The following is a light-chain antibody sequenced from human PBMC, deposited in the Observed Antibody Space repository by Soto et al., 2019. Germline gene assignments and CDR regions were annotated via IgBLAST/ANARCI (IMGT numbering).Light chain of an antibody. V-gene: IGLV1-44*01. J-gene: IGLJ1*01. CDR1: TSNIESHS. Sequence: QSVLTQPPSASGTPGQRVSISCSGSTSNIESHSVNWFQHLPGTAPKLLINTNNQRPSGVPDRFSAYKSGTSASLVISGLQSEDEADYYCATWDDSLKGVFGTGTKVTVL. CDR2: TNN. CDR3: ATWDDSLKGV.